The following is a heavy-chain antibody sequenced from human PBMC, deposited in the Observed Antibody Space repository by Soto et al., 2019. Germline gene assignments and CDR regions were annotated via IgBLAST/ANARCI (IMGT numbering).Heavy chain of an antibody. CDR1: GFTFSSYG. CDR2: IWYDGSNK. CDR3: ARVPGYSSGWYWYFDL. V-gene: IGHV3-33*01. Sequence: QVQLLESGGGVVQPGRSLRLSCAASGFTFSSYGMHWVRQAPGKGLEWVAVIWYDGSNKYYADSVKGRFTISRDNSKNTVHLQMNSLRAEDTAVYYCARVPGYSSGWYWYFDLWGRGTLVTVSS. D-gene: IGHD6-19*01. J-gene: IGHJ2*01.